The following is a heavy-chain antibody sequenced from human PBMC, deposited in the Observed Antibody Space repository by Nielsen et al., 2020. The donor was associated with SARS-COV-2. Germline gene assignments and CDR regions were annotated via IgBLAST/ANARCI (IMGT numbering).Heavy chain of an antibody. CDR2: IGTAGDT. D-gene: IGHD3-16*02. V-gene: IGHV3-13*04. Sequence: GESLKISCAASGFTFSSYDMHWVRQATGKGLEWVSAIGTAGDTYYPGSVKGRFTISRENAKNSLYLQMNSLRAGDTAVYYCARMGYSSWSGYYYYYMDVWGKGTTVTVSS. CDR3: ARMGYSSWSGYYYYYMDV. CDR1: GFTFSSYD. J-gene: IGHJ6*03.